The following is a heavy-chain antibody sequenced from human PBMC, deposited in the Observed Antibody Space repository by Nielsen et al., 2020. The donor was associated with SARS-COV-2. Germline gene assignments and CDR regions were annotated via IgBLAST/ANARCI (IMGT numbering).Heavy chain of an antibody. CDR2: IKSKTDGGTT. D-gene: IGHD1-26*01. Sequence: GESLKISCAASGFSFSKAWMSWVRQAPGKGLQWVGRIKSKTDGGTTDYAAPVKGRFTISRDDSKKTLYLQMNSLKTEDTAVYYCTTAVGAPPDDYWGQGTLVTVSS. CDR1: GFSFSKAW. V-gene: IGHV3-15*01. J-gene: IGHJ4*02. CDR3: TTAVGAPPDDY.